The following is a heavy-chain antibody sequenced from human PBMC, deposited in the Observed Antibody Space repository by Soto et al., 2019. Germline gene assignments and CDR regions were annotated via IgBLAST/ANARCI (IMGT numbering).Heavy chain of an antibody. CDR2: IVVGSGNT. CDR3: AAGGGEVAGLWNYYGRDD. J-gene: IGHJ6*02. D-gene: IGHD6-19*01. CDR1: GFTFTSSS. Sequence: KVSCKASGFTFTSSSVQWVRQARGQRLEWIGWIVVGSGNTNYAQKFQERVTITRDMSTSTAYMELSSLRSEDTAVYYCAAGGGEVAGLWNYYGRDDWDQGTMVTVSS. V-gene: IGHV1-58*01.